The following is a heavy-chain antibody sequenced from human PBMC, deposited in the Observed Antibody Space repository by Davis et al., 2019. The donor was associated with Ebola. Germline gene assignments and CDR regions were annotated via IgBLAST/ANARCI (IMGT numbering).Heavy chain of an antibody. CDR3: ARGRYTSGWYPDYFDC. CDR1: GFTFSIYA. CDR2: IKQDGSGT. D-gene: IGHD6-19*01. J-gene: IGHJ4*02. Sequence: PGGSLRLSCAASGFTFSIYAMTWVRQAPGKGLEWVANIKQDGSGTYSVDSVKGRFTISRDNTDNSLYVQMNNLRIEDTAVYFCARGRYTSGWYPDYFDCWGQGTLVTVSS. V-gene: IGHV3-7*01.